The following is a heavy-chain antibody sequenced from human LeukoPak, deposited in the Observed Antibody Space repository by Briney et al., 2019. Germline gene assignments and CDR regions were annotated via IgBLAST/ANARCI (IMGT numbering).Heavy chain of an antibody. CDR3: ARPQDFGLTGMNAFDI. CDR2: IYPGDSDT. Sequence: GESLKISCKGSGYSFTNYWIGWVRQMPGKGLEWMRIIYPGDSDTRYRPSFQGQVTISADKSISTAYLQWSSLKASDTAMYYCARPQDFGLTGMNAFDIWGQGTMVTVSS. D-gene: IGHD7-27*01. CDR1: GYSFTNYW. J-gene: IGHJ3*02. V-gene: IGHV5-51*01.